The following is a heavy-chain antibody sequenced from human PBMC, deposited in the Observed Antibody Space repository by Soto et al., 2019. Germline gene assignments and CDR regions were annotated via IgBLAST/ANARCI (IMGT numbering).Heavy chain of an antibody. V-gene: IGHV3-23*01. CDR1: GFTFSSYA. CDR2: ISGGGGST. Sequence: EVQLLESGGGLVQPGGSLRLSCAASGFTFSSYAMSWVRQAPGRGLEWVSAISGGGGSTYYADSVKGRFTISRDNSKNTLYLQMNSLRAEDTAVYYCAKENYDILTGYEDYWGQGILVTVSS. CDR3: AKENYDILTGYEDY. D-gene: IGHD3-9*01. J-gene: IGHJ4*02.